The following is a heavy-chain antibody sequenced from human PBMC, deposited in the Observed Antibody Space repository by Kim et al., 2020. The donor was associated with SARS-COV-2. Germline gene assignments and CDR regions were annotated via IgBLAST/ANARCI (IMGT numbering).Heavy chain of an antibody. J-gene: IGHJ6*02. CDR1: GFTFSSYS. CDR2: IRSSGSGI. Sequence: GGSLRLSCAASGFTFSSYSMNWVRQAPGKGLEWLSYIRSSGSGIYYADSVRGRFTISRDNAENSLYLQMNSLRAEDTAVYYCARDRSGYYYYGMEVWGQGTTVTVSS. V-gene: IGHV3-48*04. CDR3: ARDRSGYYYYGMEV.